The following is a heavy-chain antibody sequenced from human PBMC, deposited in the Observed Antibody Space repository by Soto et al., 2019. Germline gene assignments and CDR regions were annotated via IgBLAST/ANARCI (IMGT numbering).Heavy chain of an antibody. J-gene: IGHJ4*02. Sequence: GGSLRLSCAASGFTFSSYGMHWVRQAPGKGLEWVAVIWYDGSNKYYADSVKGRFTISRDNSKNTLYLQMNSLRAEDTAVYYCARDFEDYYDSSGYHPPAYWGQGTLVTVSS. CDR2: IWYDGSNK. CDR3: ARDFEDYYDSSGYHPPAY. CDR1: GFTFSSYG. D-gene: IGHD3-22*01. V-gene: IGHV3-33*01.